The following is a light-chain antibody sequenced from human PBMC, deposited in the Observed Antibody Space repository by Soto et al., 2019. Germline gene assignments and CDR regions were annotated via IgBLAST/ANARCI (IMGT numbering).Light chain of an antibody. CDR2: EGS. CDR1: SSDVGSYNS. CDR3: CSYAGNPYV. J-gene: IGLJ1*01. V-gene: IGLV2-23*01. Sequence: QSVLTQPASVSGSPGQSIAISCTGTSSDVGSYNSVSWYQQHPGKAPKLMIYEGSKRPSGVSDRFSGSKSGNTASLTISRLQAEDEADYYCCSYAGNPYVFGTGTKLTVL.